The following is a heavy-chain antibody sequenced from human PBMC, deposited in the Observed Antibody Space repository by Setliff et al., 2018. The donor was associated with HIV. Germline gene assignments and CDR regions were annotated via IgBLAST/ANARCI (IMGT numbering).Heavy chain of an antibody. CDR2: IWADEITK. J-gene: IGHJ4*02. CDR3: ARDPPGSGFHLDY. D-gene: IGHD5-12*01. CDR1: GFTFSSYA. V-gene: IGHV3-33*08. Sequence: QSGGSLRLSCAASGFTFSSYAMSWVRQAPGMGLEWVAMIWADEITKFYADSVKGRFTISRDNSKNTMYLQMNTLRVEDTAVYYCARDPPGSGFHLDYWGQGTPVTVSS.